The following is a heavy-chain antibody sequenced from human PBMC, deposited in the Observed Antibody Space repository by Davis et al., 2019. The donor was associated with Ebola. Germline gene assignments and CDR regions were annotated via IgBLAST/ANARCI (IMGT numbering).Heavy chain of an antibody. Sequence: GESLKISCEASGFVFSSYVMSWVRRAPGKGLEWVSTLGTSADTYYAESVKGRFTISRDNTKNSLYLQMNYLRAEDTAMYFCARGVAVDGFYFEYWGQGTLVTVSS. V-gene: IGHV3-23*01. CDR1: GFVFSSYV. J-gene: IGHJ4*02. CDR2: LGTSADT. D-gene: IGHD6-19*01. CDR3: ARGVAVDGFYFEY.